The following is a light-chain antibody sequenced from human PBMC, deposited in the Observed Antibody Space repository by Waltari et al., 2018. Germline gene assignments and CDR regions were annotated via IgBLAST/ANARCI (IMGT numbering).Light chain of an antibody. CDR2: GAS. Sequence: EIVLTQSPGTLSLSPGERATLSCRASQSVTSSYLAWYQQKPGQAPSLLIYGASSRATGIPDRFSGSGSGTDFTLTISRLETEEFAVYYCQQYGTSPRNTFGQGTKLQIK. CDR3: QQYGTSPRNT. V-gene: IGKV3-20*01. J-gene: IGKJ2*01. CDR1: QSVTSSY.